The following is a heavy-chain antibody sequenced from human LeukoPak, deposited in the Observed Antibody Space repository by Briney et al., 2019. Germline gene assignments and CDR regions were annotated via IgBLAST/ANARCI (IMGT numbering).Heavy chain of an antibody. J-gene: IGHJ4*02. CDR2: INPNSGGT. CDR1: GYTFTGYY. V-gene: IGHV1-2*06. Sequence: ASVKVSCKASGYTFTGYYMHWVRQAPGQGLEWMGRINPNSGGTNYAQKFQGRVTMTRDTSISTAYMELSRLRSDDTAVYYCARDPAIFGVVSWYYFDYWGQRTLVTVSS. CDR3: ARDPAIFGVVSWYYFDY. D-gene: IGHD3-3*01.